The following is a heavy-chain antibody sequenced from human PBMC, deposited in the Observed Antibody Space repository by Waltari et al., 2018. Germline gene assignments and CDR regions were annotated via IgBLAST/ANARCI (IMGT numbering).Heavy chain of an antibody. V-gene: IGHV1-2*04. CDR2: IHPNSGGT. J-gene: IGHJ5*02. CDR3: ARAPYSSSWYRGGHWFDP. Sequence: QVQLVQSGAEVKKPGASVKVSCKASGYTFTGYYMHWVRQAPGQGLEWMGWIHPNSGGTNYGQKFQGWVTMTRDTSISTAYMELSRLRSDDTAVYYCARAPYSSSWYRGGHWFDPWGQGTLVTVSS. CDR1: GYTFTGYY. D-gene: IGHD6-13*01.